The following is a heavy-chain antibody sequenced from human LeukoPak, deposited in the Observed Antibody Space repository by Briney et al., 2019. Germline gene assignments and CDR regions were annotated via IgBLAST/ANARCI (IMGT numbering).Heavy chain of an antibody. Sequence: VRSLRLSCAASGFTFSSYAMHWVRQAPGKGLEWGADISYDGSNKYYAHSVKGQFTISRDNSKNTQYLQMNSLRAEDTAVYYCARAAPRADSSSWNYFHYRRQATLVTDPS. J-gene: IGHJ4*02. D-gene: IGHD6-13*01. CDR2: ISYDGSNK. CDR3: ARAAPRADSSSWNYFHY. CDR1: GFTFSSYA. V-gene: IGHV3-30-3*01.